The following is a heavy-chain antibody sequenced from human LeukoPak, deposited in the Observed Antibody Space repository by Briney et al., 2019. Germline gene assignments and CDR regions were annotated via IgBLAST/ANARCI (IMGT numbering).Heavy chain of an antibody. Sequence: GGSLRLSCAASGFTFSSYAMSWVRQAPGKGLEWVSGISGSGDSTYYADTVKGRFTISRDNSKNTLYLQMNSLRAEDTAAYYCAKPITGNFRGFDYWGQGTLVTVSS. CDR3: AKPITGNFRGFDY. J-gene: IGHJ4*02. V-gene: IGHV3-23*01. D-gene: IGHD1-20*01. CDR1: GFTFSSYA. CDR2: ISGSGDST.